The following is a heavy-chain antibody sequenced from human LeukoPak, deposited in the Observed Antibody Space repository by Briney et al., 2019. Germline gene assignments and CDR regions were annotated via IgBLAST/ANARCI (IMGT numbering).Heavy chain of an antibody. J-gene: IGHJ4*02. Sequence: GASVKVSCKASGYTFGSYDINWVRKATGQGLEWMGWMNPGSGNTGYAQRFQSRVTMTRDTSTNTAYMELSGLRSEDTAIYYCARLSETAAYYYTSGYYFLGYWGQGTLVTVDS. CDR1: GYTFGSYD. CDR2: MNPGSGNT. D-gene: IGHD3-22*01. V-gene: IGHV1-8*02. CDR3: ARLSETAAYYYTSGYYFLGY.